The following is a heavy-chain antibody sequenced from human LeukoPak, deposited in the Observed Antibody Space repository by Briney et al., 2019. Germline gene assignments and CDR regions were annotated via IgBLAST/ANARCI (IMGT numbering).Heavy chain of an antibody. Sequence: GRSLRLSCAASGFTFSSYAMHWVRQAPGKGLEWVAVISYDGSNKYYADSVKGRFTISRDNSKNTLYLQMNSLRAGDTAVYYCARARYCSGGSCPNEYFQHWGQGTLVTVSS. CDR3: ARARYCSGGSCPNEYFQH. V-gene: IGHV3-30*04. CDR2: ISYDGSNK. D-gene: IGHD2-15*01. J-gene: IGHJ1*01. CDR1: GFTFSSYA.